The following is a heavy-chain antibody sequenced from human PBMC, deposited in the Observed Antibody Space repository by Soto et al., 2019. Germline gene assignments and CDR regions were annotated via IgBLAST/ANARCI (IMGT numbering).Heavy chain of an antibody. J-gene: IGHJ6*02. V-gene: IGHV1-69*13. Sequence: SVKVSCKASGGTFSSYAISWVRQAPGQGLEWMGGIIPIFGTANYAQKFQGRVTITADESTSTAYMELSSLRSEDTAVYYCASRWFGAYDFYYYGMDVWGQGTTVTVSS. CDR3: ASRWFGAYDFYYYGMDV. D-gene: IGHD3-10*01. CDR2: IIPIFGTA. CDR1: GGTFSSYA.